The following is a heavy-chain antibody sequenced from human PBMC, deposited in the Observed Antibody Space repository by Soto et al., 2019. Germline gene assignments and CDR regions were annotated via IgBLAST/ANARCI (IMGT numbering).Heavy chain of an antibody. CDR3: AKGHTSSWYYYYGMDV. V-gene: IGHV3-30*18. CDR2: ISKDGSNK. J-gene: IGHJ6*02. CDR1: GFIFSSYG. Sequence: QVQLVESGGGVVQPGRSPRLSCAASGFIFSSYGMHWARQAPGKGLEWVAVISKDGSNKYYADSVKGRFTISRDNSKNALYRQMDSLRTEDTAVYYCAKGHTSSWYYYYGMDVWGQESTVTVSS. D-gene: IGHD2-15*01.